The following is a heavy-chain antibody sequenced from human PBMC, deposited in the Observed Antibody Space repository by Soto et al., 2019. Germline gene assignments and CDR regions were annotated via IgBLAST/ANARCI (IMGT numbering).Heavy chain of an antibody. CDR3: ARPNMWYGKILQ. Sequence: SETLSLTCTVAGASMSGNYWTWVRQPPGKGLEWIGNMFYSGTTNYNPSLRSRVTMSLDTSVNQFSLRLSSVTAADTAVYYCARPNMWYGKILQWGRGALVTVSS. V-gene: IGHV4-59*01. CDR1: GASMSGNY. J-gene: IGHJ1*01. D-gene: IGHD2-15*01. CDR2: MFYSGTT.